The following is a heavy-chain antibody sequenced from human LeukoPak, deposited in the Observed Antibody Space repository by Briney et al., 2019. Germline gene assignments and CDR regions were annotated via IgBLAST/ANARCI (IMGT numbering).Heavy chain of an antibody. CDR1: GGSVSSGSNY. CDR2: IYYSGST. V-gene: IGHV4-61*01. CDR3: ARGSGSYYYYGMDV. Sequence: PSETLSLTCTVSGGSVSSGSNYWSWIRQPPGRGLEWIGYIYYSGSTKNNPSLKSRATISADTSKNQFSLKLSSVTAADTAVYYCARGSGSYYYYGMDVWGQGTTVTVSS. D-gene: IGHD3-10*01. J-gene: IGHJ6*02.